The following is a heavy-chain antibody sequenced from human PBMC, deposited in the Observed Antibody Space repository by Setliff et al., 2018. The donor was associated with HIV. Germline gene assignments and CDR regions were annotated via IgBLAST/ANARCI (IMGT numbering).Heavy chain of an antibody. CDR2: IYNSGGT. V-gene: IGHV4-31*03. D-gene: IGHD5-12*01. Sequence: PSETLSLTCTVSGGSISTGGYYWSWIRQHPGKGLEWIGYIYNSGGTYYNPSLKSRITMSIDTSKNQFSLKLNSVTAADTAVYYCAREISRYSGYEGRMDYFDYWGQGTLVTVSS. J-gene: IGHJ4*02. CDR1: GGSISTGGYY. CDR3: AREISRYSGYEGRMDYFDY.